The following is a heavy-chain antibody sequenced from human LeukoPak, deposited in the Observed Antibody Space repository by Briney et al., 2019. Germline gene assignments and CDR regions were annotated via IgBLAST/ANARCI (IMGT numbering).Heavy chain of an antibody. CDR3: ASFRWGSGSYKRQAIWSWFDP. V-gene: IGHV4-59*08. CDR1: GGSISAYY. CDR2: INYSGNT. Sequence: ETPSLTCTVSGGSISAYYWSWIWQPPGKGLEWIGYINYSGNTNYNPSLKSRVTISVYTAKNQFSLKLSSVTAADTAVYYCASFRWGSGSYKRQAIWSWFDPWGPGNLGLVSS. J-gene: IGHJ5*02. D-gene: IGHD3-10*01.